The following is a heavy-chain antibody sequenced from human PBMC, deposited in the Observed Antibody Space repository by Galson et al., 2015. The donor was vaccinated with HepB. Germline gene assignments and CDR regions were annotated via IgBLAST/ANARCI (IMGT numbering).Heavy chain of an antibody. J-gene: IGHJ3*02. CDR3: ARDYYDFWSHDALDI. CDR2: ISGSGGST. V-gene: IGHV3-23*01. D-gene: IGHD3-3*01. Sequence: SLRLSCAASGFTFSSYAMSWVRQAPGKGLEWVSAISGSGGSTYYADSVKGRFTISRDNSKNTLYLQMNSLRAEDTAVYYCARDYYDFWSHDALDIWGQGTMVTVSS. CDR1: GFTFSSYA.